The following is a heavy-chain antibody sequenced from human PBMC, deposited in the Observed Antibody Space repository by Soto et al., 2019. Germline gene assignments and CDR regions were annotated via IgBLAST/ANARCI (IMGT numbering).Heavy chain of an antibody. CDR2: INPDNGNT. V-gene: IGHV1-3*01. Sequence: GASVKVSCKASGYTFTRYTMNWVRQAPGQRLEWMGWINPDNGNTKSSQKFQDRVIITRGTSASTAYVDLSSLRSEDTAVYYCARGIATGQLDPWGQGTLVTVSS. D-gene: IGHD2-15*01. CDR1: GYTFTRYT. CDR3: ARGIATGQLDP. J-gene: IGHJ5*02.